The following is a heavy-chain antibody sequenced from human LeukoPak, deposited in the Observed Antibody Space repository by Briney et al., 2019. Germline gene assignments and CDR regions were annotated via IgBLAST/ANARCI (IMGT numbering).Heavy chain of an antibody. D-gene: IGHD1-26*01. J-gene: IGHJ4*02. CDR1: GGTFGSYA. CDR3: ARDRSGSYYFDY. Sequence: SVKVSCKASGGTFGSYAISWVRQAPGQGLEWMGRIIPILGIANYAQKFQGRVTITADKSTSTAYMELSSLRSEDTAVYYCARDRSGSYYFDYWGQGTLVTVSS. CDR2: IIPILGIA. V-gene: IGHV1-69*04.